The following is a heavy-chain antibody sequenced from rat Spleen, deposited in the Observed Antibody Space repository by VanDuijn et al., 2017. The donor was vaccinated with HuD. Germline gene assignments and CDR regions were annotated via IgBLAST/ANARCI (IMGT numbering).Heavy chain of an antibody. D-gene: IGHD4-3*01. CDR1: GFTFNNYG. CDR2: LSYDGIST. V-gene: IGHV5-29*01. J-gene: IGHJ3*01. Sequence: EVQLVESGGGLVQPGRSLKLSCAASGFTFNNYGMAWVRKAPTKGLAWVATLSYDGISTYYRDSVRGRFPISSYNAKTTLYLQMDSLRSEDTATYYCTRHDYSGVITNWFAYWGQGTLVTVSS. CDR3: TRHDYSGVITNWFAY.